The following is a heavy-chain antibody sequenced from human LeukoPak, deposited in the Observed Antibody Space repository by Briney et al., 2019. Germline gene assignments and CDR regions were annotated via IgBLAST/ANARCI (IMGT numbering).Heavy chain of an antibody. J-gene: IGHJ4*02. CDR3: AAGRDIAVAGPGGYFDY. D-gene: IGHD6-19*01. CDR2: ISPGGNTI. Sequence: PGASLRLSCAASGFTFSDYHMNWIRQAPGKGLEWVSYISPGGNTIYFADSVNGQFTLSRDSARNSLSLQMNSLTAEDTAVYYCAAGRDIAVAGPGGYFDYWGRGTLVTVSS. CDR1: GFTFSDYH. V-gene: IGHV3-11*01.